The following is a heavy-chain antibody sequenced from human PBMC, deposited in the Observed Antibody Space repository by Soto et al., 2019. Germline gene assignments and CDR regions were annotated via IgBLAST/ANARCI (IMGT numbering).Heavy chain of an antibody. V-gene: IGHV1-2*02. CDR3: ARVIRGAYYNSPLDT. Sequence: ASVKVSCKASGYTFTGYFMHWVRQAPGQGLEWMGWINPYSGGADYAQSFQGRVTMTRDTSISTVYMELSRLRFDDTAVYYCARVIRGAYYNSPLDTWGQGTVVTVSA. J-gene: IGHJ5*02. D-gene: IGHD3-10*01. CDR1: GYTFTGYF. CDR2: INPYSGGA.